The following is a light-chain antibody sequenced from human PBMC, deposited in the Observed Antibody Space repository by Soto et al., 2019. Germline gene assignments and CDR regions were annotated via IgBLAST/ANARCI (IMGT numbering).Light chain of an antibody. Sequence: AIRMTQSPSSLSASTGDRVTITCRASQGISSYLAWYQQKPGKAPKLLIYAASTLQSGVPARFSGSGSGTEFTLTISSLQSEDFAVYYCQQYNKWPYTFGQGTRLEIK. CDR2: AAS. V-gene: IGKV1-8*01. CDR3: QQYNKWPYT. CDR1: QGISSY. J-gene: IGKJ5*01.